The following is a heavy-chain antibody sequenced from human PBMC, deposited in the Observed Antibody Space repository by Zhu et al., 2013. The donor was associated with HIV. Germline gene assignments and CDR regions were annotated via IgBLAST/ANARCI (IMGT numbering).Heavy chain of an antibody. Sequence: QVQLVQSGAEVKKPGSSVKVSCKASGGTFSSYAISWVRQAPGQGLEWMGGIIPIFGTANYAQKFQGRVTITADESTSTAYMELSSLRSEDTAVYYCARASRGWLQSGVSSRANYYYGMDVWGQGTTVTVSS. CDR1: GGTFSSYA. V-gene: IGHV1-69*01. CDR3: ARASRGWLQSGVSSRANYYYGMDV. J-gene: IGHJ6*02. CDR2: IIPIFGTA. D-gene: IGHD6-19*01.